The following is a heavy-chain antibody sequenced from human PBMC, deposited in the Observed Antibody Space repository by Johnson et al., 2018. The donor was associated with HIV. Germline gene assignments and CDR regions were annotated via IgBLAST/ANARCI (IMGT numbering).Heavy chain of an antibody. J-gene: IGHJ3*02. CDR3: AKGHSSGYPKDAFDI. Sequence: QMLLVESGGGVVQPGRSLRLSCAASGFTFSNYGMHWVRQAPGKGLEWVSFIQYDGDITYYADSVKGRFTISRDNSKNTLYLQMNSLRTEDTAMYYCAKGHSSGYPKDAFDIWGRGTIVTVSS. D-gene: IGHD3-22*01. CDR2: IQYDGDIT. CDR1: GFTFSNYG. V-gene: IGHV3-30*02.